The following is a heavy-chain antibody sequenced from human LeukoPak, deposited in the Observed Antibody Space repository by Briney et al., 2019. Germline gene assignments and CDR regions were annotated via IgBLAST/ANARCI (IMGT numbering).Heavy chain of an antibody. D-gene: IGHD2-21*02. V-gene: IGHV4-39*01. CDR1: GGSISSSSYY. J-gene: IGHJ4*02. CDR3: ARRVVVTAHFDY. CDR2: IYYSGST. Sequence: SETLSLTCTVSGGSISSSSYYWGWIRQPPGKGLEWIGSIYYSGSTYYNPSLKSRVTISVDTSKNQFSLKLSSVTAADTAVYYCARRVVVTAHFDYWGQGTLVTVSS.